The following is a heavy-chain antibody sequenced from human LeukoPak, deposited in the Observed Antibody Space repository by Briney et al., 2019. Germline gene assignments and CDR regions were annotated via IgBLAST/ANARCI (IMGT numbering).Heavy chain of an antibody. CDR2: INHSGST. CDR1: GGSFSGYY. V-gene: IGHV4-34*01. Sequence: SETLSLTCAVYGGSFSGYYWSWIRQPPGKGLEWIGEINHSGSTNYNPSLKSRVTISVDTSKNQFSLKLSSVTAADTAVYYCARGRRFSYYGLDVWGQGTTVTVSS. J-gene: IGHJ6*02. CDR3: ARGRRFSYYGLDV. D-gene: IGHD3-16*01.